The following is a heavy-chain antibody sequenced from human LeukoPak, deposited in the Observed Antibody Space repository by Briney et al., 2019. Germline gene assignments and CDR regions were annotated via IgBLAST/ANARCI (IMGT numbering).Heavy chain of an antibody. CDR1: GFTFRSHA. J-gene: IGHJ4*02. Sequence: GGSLRLSCVGSGFTFRSHAMGWVRRAPEKGLEFVSGIYENGGTTYYADSVKGRFSISRDNSKNTLYLQMDSLRGEDTAVYYCAKDFRIGYSAHFDYWGQGALVTVSS. CDR2: IYENGGTT. CDR3: AKDFRIGYSAHFDY. V-gene: IGHV3-23*01. D-gene: IGHD2-21*01.